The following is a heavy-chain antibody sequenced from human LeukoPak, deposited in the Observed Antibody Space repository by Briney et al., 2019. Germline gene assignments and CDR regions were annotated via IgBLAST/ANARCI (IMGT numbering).Heavy chain of an antibody. CDR1: GGSVSSYY. CDR2: IYYSGST. CDR3: AREGYDILTLGY. J-gene: IGHJ4*02. D-gene: IGHD3-9*01. V-gene: IGHV4-59*02. Sequence: SETLSLTCTVSGGSVSSYYWSWIRQPPGKGLEWIGYIYYSGSTNYNPSLKSRVTISVDTSKNQFSLKLSSVTAADTAVYYCAREGYDILTLGYWGQGTLVTVSS.